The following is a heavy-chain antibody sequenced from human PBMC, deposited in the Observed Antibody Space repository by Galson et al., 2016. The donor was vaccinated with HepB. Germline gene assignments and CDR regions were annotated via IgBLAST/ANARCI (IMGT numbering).Heavy chain of an antibody. CDR1: GYTLTESS. D-gene: IGHD5-24*01. J-gene: IGHJ4*02. V-gene: IGHV1-24*01. CDR3: ATDGYNDRSLDC. Sequence: SCKVSGYTLTESSMHWVRQAAGKGLEWIGGYVPEHGETIYAQKFQGRVTMTEDTSTDTAYMELSSLTSEDTAVYYCATDGYNDRSLDCLGQGTLVTVSS. CDR2: YVPEHGET.